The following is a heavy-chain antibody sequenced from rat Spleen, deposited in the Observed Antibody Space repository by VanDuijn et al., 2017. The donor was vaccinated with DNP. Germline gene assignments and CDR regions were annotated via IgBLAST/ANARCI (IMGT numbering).Heavy chain of an antibody. Sequence: EVQLVESGGDLVQPGRSLKLSCAASGFTFSDYNMAWVRQAPKKGLEWVATVSYDGSRTYYRYSVRGRFTVSRENAKSTLYLQMDSLRSEDTATYYCARHGLTSGITFYYFDYWGQGVMVTVSS. J-gene: IGHJ2*01. CDR1: GFTFSDYN. D-gene: IGHD1-4*01. CDR2: VSYDGSRT. V-gene: IGHV5-7*01. CDR3: ARHGLTSGITFYYFDY.